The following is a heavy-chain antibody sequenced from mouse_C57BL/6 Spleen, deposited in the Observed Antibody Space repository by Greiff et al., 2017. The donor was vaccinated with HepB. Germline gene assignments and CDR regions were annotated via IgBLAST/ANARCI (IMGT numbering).Heavy chain of an antibody. V-gene: IGHV10-1*01. CDR3: VRQNWEGEFDY. D-gene: IGHD4-1*01. CDR2: IRSKSNNYAT. J-gene: IGHJ2*01. CDR1: GFSFNTYA. Sequence: EVKLVESGGGLVQPKGSLKLSCAASGFSFNTYAMNWVRQAPGKGLEWVARIRSKSNNYATYYADSVKDRFTISRDDSESMLYLQMNNLKTEDTAMYYCVRQNWEGEFDYWGQGTTLTVSS.